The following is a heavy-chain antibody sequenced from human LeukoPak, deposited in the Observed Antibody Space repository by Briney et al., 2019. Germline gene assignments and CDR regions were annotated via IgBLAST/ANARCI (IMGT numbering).Heavy chain of an antibody. Sequence: SETLSLTCTVSGGSISSGGYYWSWIRQPPGKGLEWIGYIYYSGSTNYNPSLKSRVTISVDTSKNQFSLKLSSVTAADTAVYYCARGALSSSWYFDYWGQGTLVTVSS. CDR2: IYYSGST. J-gene: IGHJ4*02. D-gene: IGHD6-13*01. CDR3: ARGALSSSWYFDY. CDR1: GGSISSGGYY. V-gene: IGHV4-61*08.